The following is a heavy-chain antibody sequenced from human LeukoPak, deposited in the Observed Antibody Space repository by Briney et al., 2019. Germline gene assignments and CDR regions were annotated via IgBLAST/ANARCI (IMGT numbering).Heavy chain of an antibody. D-gene: IGHD2-21*01. Sequence: SETLSLTCTVSGGSISSGGYYGSWIRQPPGKGLEWIGRIYTSGSTNYNPSLKSRVTMSVDTSKNQFSLKLSSVTAADTAVYYCARGTHCGGDCYAFDIWGQGTMVTVSS. V-gene: IGHV4-61*02. CDR3: ARGTHCGGDCYAFDI. CDR1: GGSISSGGYY. CDR2: IYTSGST. J-gene: IGHJ3*02.